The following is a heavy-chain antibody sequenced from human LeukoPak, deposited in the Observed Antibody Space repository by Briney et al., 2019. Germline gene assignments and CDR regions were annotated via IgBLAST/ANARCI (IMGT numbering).Heavy chain of an antibody. CDR2: IYSGGST. CDR1: GFTVSSNY. V-gene: IGHV3-53*01. J-gene: IGHJ6*02. Sequence: GGSLRLSCAASGFTVSSNYMSWVRQAPGKGLEWVSVIYSGGSTYYADSVKGRFTISRDNSKNTLYLQMNSLRAEDTAVYYCARARGPATLGYYGVDVWGQGTTVTVSS. CDR3: ARARGPATLGYYGVDV.